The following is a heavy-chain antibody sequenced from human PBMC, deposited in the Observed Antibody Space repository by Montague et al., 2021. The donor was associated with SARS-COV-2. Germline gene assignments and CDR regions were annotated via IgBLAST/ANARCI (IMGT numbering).Heavy chain of an antibody. V-gene: IGHV4-4*02. J-gene: IGHJ3*02. CDR3: ARRGRKLLPVATTIGGFDI. Sequence: SETLSLTCAVSGGSISSSNWWSWVRQPPGKGLEWIGEIYHSGSTYYNPSLKSRVTISVDTSKNHFSLKLSSVTAADTAVYYCARRGRKLLPVATTIGGFDIWGQGTMVTVSS. D-gene: IGHD5-12*01. CDR2: IYHSGST. CDR1: GGSISSSNW.